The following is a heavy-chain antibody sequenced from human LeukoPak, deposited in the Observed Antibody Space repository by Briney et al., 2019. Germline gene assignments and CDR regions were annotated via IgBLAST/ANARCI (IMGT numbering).Heavy chain of an antibody. CDR1: GFTFSTYW. CDR2: IKQDGSEK. Sequence: GGSLRLSCAASGFTFSTYWMSWVRQAPGKGLEWVANIKQDGSEKYYVDSVKGRFTISRDNAKNSLYLQMNSLRAEDTAVYFCARKGEVTALTKNAFDMWGQGTMVTVSS. CDR3: ARKGEVTALTKNAFDM. V-gene: IGHV3-7*01. J-gene: IGHJ3*02. D-gene: IGHD2-21*02.